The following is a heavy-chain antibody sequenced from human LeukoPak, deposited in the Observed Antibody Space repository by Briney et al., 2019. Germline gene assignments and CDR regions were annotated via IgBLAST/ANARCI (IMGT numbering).Heavy chain of an antibody. Sequence: GGSLRLSCAASGYTFSSSWMHWVRQAPGKGLVWVSRINHDGSTTNYVDSVKGRFTISRDNAKNTLYLQMNSLRAEDTAVFYCVRDRFYGMDVWGQGTTVTVSS. CDR1: GYTFSSSW. J-gene: IGHJ6*02. CDR3: VRDRFYGMDV. V-gene: IGHV3-74*01. CDR2: INHDGSTT.